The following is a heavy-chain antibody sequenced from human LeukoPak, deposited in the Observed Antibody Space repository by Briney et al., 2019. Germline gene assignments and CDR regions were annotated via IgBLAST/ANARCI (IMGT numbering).Heavy chain of an antibody. J-gene: IGHJ5*02. CDR3: AKAAYGDYVNWFDP. V-gene: IGHV3-23*01. Sequence: GSLRLSCAASGFTFSSYGMSLVRQAPGEGLEWVSSIAGSSGDTWYTDSVKGRLTISRDNSKNTLYLQMNSLRAEDTALYYCAKAAYGDYVNWFDPWGQGTLVTVSS. CDR2: IAGSSGDT. D-gene: IGHD4-17*01. CDR1: GFTFSSYG.